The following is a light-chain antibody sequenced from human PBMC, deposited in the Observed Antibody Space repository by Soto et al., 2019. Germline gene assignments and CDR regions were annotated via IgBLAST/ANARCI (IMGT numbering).Light chain of an antibody. J-gene: IGKJ1*01. Sequence: EIVLTQSPGTLSLSPGERATLSCRASQSVSSAYLAWYQQKPGQAPRLLIYNVSRRATGIPDRFSGSGSGTDFTLTVSRLEPEDFAVDYCQQYGASPETFGQGTKVDIK. CDR1: QSVSSAY. V-gene: IGKV3-20*01. CDR2: NVS. CDR3: QQYGASPET.